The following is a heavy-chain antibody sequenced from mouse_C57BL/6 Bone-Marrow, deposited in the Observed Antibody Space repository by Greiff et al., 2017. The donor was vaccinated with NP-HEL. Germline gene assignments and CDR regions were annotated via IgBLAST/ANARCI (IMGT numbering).Heavy chain of an antibody. V-gene: IGHV5-6*01. Sequence: EVQLVESGGDLVKPGGSLKLSCAASGFTFSSYGMSWVRQTPDKRLEWVATISSGGSYTYYPDSVKGRFTISRDNAKNTLYLQMSSLKSEDTAMYYCARHYYGTDFDYWGQGTTLTVSS. CDR2: ISSGGSYT. CDR3: ARHYYGTDFDY. CDR1: GFTFSSYG. J-gene: IGHJ2*01. D-gene: IGHD1-1*01.